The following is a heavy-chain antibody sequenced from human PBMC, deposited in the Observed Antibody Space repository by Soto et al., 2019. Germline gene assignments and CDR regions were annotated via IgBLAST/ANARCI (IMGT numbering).Heavy chain of an antibody. Sequence: KTSETLSLTCSVSGGYISSGGNYWSWIRQHPGKGLEWIGFIYYTGHTKYNAALKSRASISADMSENQFSLTLTSVTAADTAVYYCAREDISESFFDYWGPGTLVTVSS. CDR1: GGYISSGGNY. D-gene: IGHD1-26*01. CDR2: IYYTGHT. V-gene: IGHV4-31*03. J-gene: IGHJ4*02. CDR3: AREDISESFFDY.